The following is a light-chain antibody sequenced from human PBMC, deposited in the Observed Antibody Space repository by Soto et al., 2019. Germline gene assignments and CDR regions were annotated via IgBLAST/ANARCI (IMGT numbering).Light chain of an antibody. Sequence: EIVLTQSPATLSLSPGERATLSCRASQSVSSYLAWYQQKPGQAPRLLIYDASNRATGIPARFSGSGSGTGFNLTISSLEPEDFAVYYCQQRSNWPPRGTFGQGTKVEIK. CDR1: QSVSSY. J-gene: IGKJ1*01. V-gene: IGKV3-11*01. CDR2: DAS. CDR3: QQRSNWPPRGT.